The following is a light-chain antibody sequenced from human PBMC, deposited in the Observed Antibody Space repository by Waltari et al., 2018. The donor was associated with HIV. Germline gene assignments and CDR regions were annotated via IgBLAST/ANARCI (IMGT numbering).Light chain of an antibody. CDR3: QQYYSYS. CDR1: QGISSY. J-gene: IGKJ4*01. CDR2: AAS. Sequence: AIRMTQSPSPFSASTGDRVTITCRASQGISSYLAWYQQKPGKAPKLLIYAASTLQSGVPSRFSGSGSGTDFTLTISCLQSEDFATYYCQQYYSYSFGGGTKVEIK. V-gene: IGKV1-8*01.